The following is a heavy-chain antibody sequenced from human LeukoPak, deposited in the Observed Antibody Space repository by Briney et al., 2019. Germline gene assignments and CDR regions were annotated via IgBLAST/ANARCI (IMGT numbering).Heavy chain of an antibody. Sequence: PSETLSLTCTVSGGSISSSSYYWGWIRQHPGKGLEWIGSIYYSGSTYYNPSLKSRVTITVDTSKNQFSLKLSSVTAADTAVYYCARRYCSGGSCYSPHFDYWGQGTLVTASS. CDR1: GGSISSSSYY. V-gene: IGHV4-39*07. CDR3: ARRYCSGGSCYSPHFDY. J-gene: IGHJ4*02. CDR2: IYYSGST. D-gene: IGHD2-15*01.